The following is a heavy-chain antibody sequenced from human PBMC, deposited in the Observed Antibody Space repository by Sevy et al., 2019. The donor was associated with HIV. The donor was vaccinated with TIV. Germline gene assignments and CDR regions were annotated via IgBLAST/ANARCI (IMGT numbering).Heavy chain of an antibody. V-gene: IGHV3-21*04. Sequence: GGSLRLSCAASGFTFSSYSMNWVRQAPGKGLEWVSSISSSSSYIYYADSVKGRFTISRDNAKNSLYLQMNSLRAEDTAVYYCAKTVCSGGSCSRKYFDYWGQGTLVTVSS. CDR1: GFTFSSYS. D-gene: IGHD2-15*01. CDR2: ISSSSSYI. J-gene: IGHJ4*02. CDR3: AKTVCSGGSCSRKYFDY.